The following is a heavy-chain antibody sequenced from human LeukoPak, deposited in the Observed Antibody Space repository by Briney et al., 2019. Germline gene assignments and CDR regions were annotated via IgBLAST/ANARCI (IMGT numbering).Heavy chain of an antibody. CDR2: ISGSGTNT. V-gene: IGHV3-23*01. Sequence: GGSLRLSCTASGFTFSSYTMSWVRQAPGKGLGWVSAISGSGTNTYYTDSVKGRFTISRDNSKNTLYLQMNSLRAEDTAVYYCAKITDYWGQGTLVTVSS. CDR3: AKITDY. CDR1: GFTFSSYT. J-gene: IGHJ4*02.